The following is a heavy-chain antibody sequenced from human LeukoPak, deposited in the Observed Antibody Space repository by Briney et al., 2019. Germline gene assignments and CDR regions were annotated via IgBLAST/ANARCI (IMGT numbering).Heavy chain of an antibody. Sequence: GASVKVSCKVSGYTFTGYYMHWVRQASGQGLEWMGRINPNSGGTNYAQKFQGRVTMTRDTSISTAYMELSRLRSDDTAVYYCARDRGSGWYYFDYWGQGTLVTVSS. V-gene: IGHV1-2*06. CDR1: GYTFTGYY. CDR2: INPNSGGT. J-gene: IGHJ4*02. CDR3: ARDRGSGWYYFDY. D-gene: IGHD6-19*01.